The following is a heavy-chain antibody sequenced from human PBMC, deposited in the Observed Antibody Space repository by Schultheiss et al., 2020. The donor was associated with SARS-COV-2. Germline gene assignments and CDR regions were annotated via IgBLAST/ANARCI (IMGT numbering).Heavy chain of an antibody. D-gene: IGHD6-25*01. CDR2: IYYSGST. V-gene: IGHV4-61*01. Sequence: SQTLSLTCTVSGGSVSSGSYYWSWIRQPPGKGLEWIGYIYYSGSTNYNPSLKSRVTISVDTSKNQFSLKLSSVTAADTAVYYCARGIPPGSDDYWGQGTLVTVSS. J-gene: IGHJ4*02. CDR1: GGSVSSGSYY. CDR3: ARGIPPGSDDY.